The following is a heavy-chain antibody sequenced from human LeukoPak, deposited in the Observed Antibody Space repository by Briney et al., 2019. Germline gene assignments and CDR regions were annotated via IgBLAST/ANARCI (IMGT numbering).Heavy chain of an antibody. D-gene: IGHD3-3*01. CDR3: ARGGDFWSGYYQPRY. CDR2: IIPILGIA. V-gene: IGHV1-69*04. Sequence: SVKVSCKASGGTFSSYAISWVRQAPGQGLEWMGRIIPILGIANYAQKFQGRVTITADKSTSTAYMELSSLRSEDTAVYYCARGGDFWSGYYQPRYWGQGTLVTVSS. J-gene: IGHJ4*02. CDR1: GGTFSSYA.